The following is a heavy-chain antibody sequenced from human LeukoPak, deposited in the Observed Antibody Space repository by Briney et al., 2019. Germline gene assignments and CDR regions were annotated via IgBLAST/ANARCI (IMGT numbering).Heavy chain of an antibody. CDR1: GYTFTGYY. D-gene: IGHD6-13*01. CDR3: ARELNHAAAGNDY. J-gene: IGHJ4*02. Sequence: ASVKVSCKASGYTFTGYYMHWVRQAPGQGLEWMGWINPNSGGTNYAQKFQGRVTMTRDTSISTAYMELSRLRSDDTAVYYCARELNHAAAGNDYWGQGTLVTVSS. V-gene: IGHV1-2*02. CDR2: INPNSGGT.